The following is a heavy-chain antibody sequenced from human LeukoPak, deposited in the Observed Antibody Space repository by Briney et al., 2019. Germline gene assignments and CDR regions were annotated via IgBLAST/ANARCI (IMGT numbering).Heavy chain of an antibody. CDR3: AREWRDSGSYYEVFDY. D-gene: IGHD1-26*01. CDR2: IHYSGST. Sequence: SETLSLTCTVSGGSISSSSHYWGWIRQPPGKGLEWIGSIHYSGSTYYNPSLKSRVTISVDTSKNQFSLELSSVTAADTAVYYCAREWRDSGSYYEVFDYWGQGTLVTVSS. J-gene: IGHJ4*02. CDR1: GGSISSSSHY. V-gene: IGHV4-39*07.